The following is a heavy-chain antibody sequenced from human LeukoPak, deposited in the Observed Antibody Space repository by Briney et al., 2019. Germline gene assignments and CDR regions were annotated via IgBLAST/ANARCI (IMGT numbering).Heavy chain of an antibody. D-gene: IGHD3-3*01. J-gene: IGHJ6*03. CDR1: GYTFTSYG. Sequence: ASVKVSCKASGYTFTSYGISWVRQAPGQGLEWMGWISAYNGNTNYAQKLQGRVTMTTDTSTSTAYMELSSLRSEDTAVYYCARSLLEWSYNYYYYYMDVWGKGTTVTVSS. CDR3: ARSLLEWSYNYYYYYMDV. V-gene: IGHV1-18*01. CDR2: ISAYNGNT.